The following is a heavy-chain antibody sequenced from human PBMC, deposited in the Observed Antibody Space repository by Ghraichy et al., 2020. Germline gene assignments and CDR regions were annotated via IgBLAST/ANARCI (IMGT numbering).Heavy chain of an antibody. D-gene: IGHD3-10*01. CDR2: IKQDGSEQ. V-gene: IGHV3-7*01. CDR3: ARVTYYSVSGTYNYGMDV. Sequence: LSLTCAASGFSFGTYAMSWVRQAPGKGLEWVGNIKQDGSEQYYVGSVKGRFTISRDNAKNSLYLQMNSLRAEDTAVFYCARVTYYSVSGTYNYGMDVWGQGTTVTVSS. CDR1: GFSFGTYA. J-gene: IGHJ6*02.